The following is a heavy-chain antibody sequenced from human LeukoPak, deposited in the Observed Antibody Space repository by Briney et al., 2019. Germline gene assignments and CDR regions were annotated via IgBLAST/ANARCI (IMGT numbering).Heavy chain of an antibody. J-gene: IGHJ5*02. Sequence: PSETLSLTCTVSGGSISSSSYYWGWIRQPPGKGLEWIGSIYYSGSTYYNPSLKSRVTISVDTSKNQFSLKLSSVTAADTAVYYCARDDYAASFDPWGQGTPVTVSS. CDR1: GGSISSSSYY. V-gene: IGHV4-39*07. D-gene: IGHD4-17*01. CDR3: ARDDYAASFDP. CDR2: IYYSGST.